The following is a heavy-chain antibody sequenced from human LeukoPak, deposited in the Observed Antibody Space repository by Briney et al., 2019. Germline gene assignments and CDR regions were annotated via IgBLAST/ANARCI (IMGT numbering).Heavy chain of an antibody. CDR3: ARVDTAMVAGGGDY. CDR1: GYTFTGYY. CDR2: INPNSGGT. V-gene: IGHV1-2*02. D-gene: IGHD5-18*01. Sequence: EASVKVSCKASGYTFTGYYMHWVRQAPGQGLEWMGWINPNSGGTNYAQKFQVRGTMTRDTSISTAYMELSRLRSDDTAVYYCARVDTAMVAGGGDYWGQGTLVTVSS. J-gene: IGHJ4*02.